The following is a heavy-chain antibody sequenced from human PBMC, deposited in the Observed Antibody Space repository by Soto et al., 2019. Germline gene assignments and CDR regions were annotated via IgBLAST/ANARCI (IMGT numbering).Heavy chain of an antibody. J-gene: IGHJ4*02. Sequence: SETLSLTCTVSGGSISSYYWSWIRQPAGKGLQWIGRIYTSGSTNYNPSLKSRVTMSVDTSKNQFSLKLSSVTAADTAVYYCARACSSTSCYDVFDSWGQGTLVTVSS. CDR3: ARACSSTSCYDVFDS. CDR1: GGSISSYY. V-gene: IGHV4-4*07. D-gene: IGHD2-2*01. CDR2: IYTSGST.